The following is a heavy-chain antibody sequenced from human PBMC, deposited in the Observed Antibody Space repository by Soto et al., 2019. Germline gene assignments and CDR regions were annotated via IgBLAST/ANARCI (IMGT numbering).Heavy chain of an antibody. CDR1: GGSIISGDYY. J-gene: IGHJ6*02. V-gene: IGHV4-30-4*01. CDR2: IYYSGST. Sequence: PSETLSLTCTVSGGSIISGDYYWSWIRQPPGKSLEWIGYIYYSGSTYYNPSLKSRVTISVDTSKNQFSLKLSSVTAADTAVYYCARVPYYDYVWGSYRYFLEDVWGQGTTVTVSS. D-gene: IGHD3-16*02. CDR3: ARVPYYDYVWGSYRYFLEDV.